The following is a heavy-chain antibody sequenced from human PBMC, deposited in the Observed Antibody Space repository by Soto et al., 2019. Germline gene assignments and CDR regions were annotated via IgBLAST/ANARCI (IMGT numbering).Heavy chain of an antibody. V-gene: IGHV1-8*01. Sequence: ASAKVTCKASGYAYASSDINWVRQATGQGLEWMGWMNPNSGNTGYAQKFQGRVTMTRNTSISTAYMELSSLRSEDTAVYYCARGQRITIFGVVTNAAFDIWGQGTMVTGS. CDR1: GYAYASSD. CDR2: MNPNSGNT. D-gene: IGHD3-3*01. J-gene: IGHJ3*02. CDR3: ARGQRITIFGVVTNAAFDI.